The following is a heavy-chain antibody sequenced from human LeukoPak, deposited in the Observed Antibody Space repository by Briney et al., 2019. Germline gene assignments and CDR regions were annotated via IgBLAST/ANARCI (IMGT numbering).Heavy chain of an antibody. CDR1: GFTFSNYN. CDR2: ISGSGGST. J-gene: IGHJ4*02. CDR3: AKDSGSGSVD. Sequence: GGSLRLSCAASGFTFSNYNMNWVRQAPGKGLEWVSAISGSGGSTYYADSVKGRFTISRDNSKNTLYLQMNSLRAEDTAVYYCAKDSGSGSVDWGQGTLVTVSS. V-gene: IGHV3-23*01. D-gene: IGHD6-19*01.